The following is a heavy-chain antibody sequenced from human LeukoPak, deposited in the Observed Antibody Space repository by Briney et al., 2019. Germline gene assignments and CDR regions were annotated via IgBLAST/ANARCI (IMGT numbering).Heavy chain of an antibody. D-gene: IGHD2-2*01. CDR2: IRSKAYGGTT. CDR3: TRVGGVYQLLPEDAFDI. V-gene: IGHV3-49*04. J-gene: IGHJ3*02. Sequence: GRSLRLSCTASGFTFGDYAMSWVRQAPGKGLEWVGFIRSKAYGGTTKYAASVKGRFTISRDDSKSIAYLQMNSLKTEDTAVYYCTRVGGVYQLLPEDAFDIWGQGTMVTVSS. CDR1: GFTFGDYA.